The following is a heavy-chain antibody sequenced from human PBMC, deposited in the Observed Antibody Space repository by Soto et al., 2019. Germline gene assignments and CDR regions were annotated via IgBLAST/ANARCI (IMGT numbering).Heavy chain of an antibody. V-gene: IGHV3-7*03. Sequence: GGSLRLSCAASGFTFSSYWMSWVRQAPGKGLEWVANIKQDGSEKYYVDSVKGRFTISRDNAKNSLYLQMNSLRAEDTAVYYCARDGGIGLGLGFDYWGQGTLVTVSS. CDR2: IKQDGSEK. D-gene: IGHD2-21*01. CDR3: ARDGGIGLGLGFDY. CDR1: GFTFSSYW. J-gene: IGHJ4*02.